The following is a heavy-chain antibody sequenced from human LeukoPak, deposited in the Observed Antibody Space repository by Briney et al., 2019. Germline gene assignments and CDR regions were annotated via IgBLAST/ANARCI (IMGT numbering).Heavy chain of an antibody. Sequence: SETLSLTCSVSGGSLSGYYWSWIRQPPGKGLEWIGYIYYRGNTNYNPSLKTRVTISVDTSKNQFSLKLNSVTAADTAVYYCARDLTGSTQAFDYWGQGTLVTVSS. V-gene: IGHV4-59*01. CDR1: GGSLSGYY. J-gene: IGHJ4*02. D-gene: IGHD3-10*01. CDR3: ARDLTGSTQAFDY. CDR2: IYYRGNT.